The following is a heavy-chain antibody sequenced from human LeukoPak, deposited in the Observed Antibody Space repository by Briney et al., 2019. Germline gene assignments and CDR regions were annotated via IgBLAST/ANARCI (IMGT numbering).Heavy chain of an antibody. CDR2: ICYAVGNK. Sequence: PGRSLRLSCAASGFTFSSYGMHWVRQAPGKGLEWVSVICYAVGNKYYADSVKGRFTISRDNSKNTLYLQMNSLRAEDTAVYYCARPAAYRSSPMGAFEIWGQGTMVTVSS. V-gene: IGHV3-33*01. CDR3: ARPAAYRSSPMGAFEI. CDR1: GFTFSSYG. J-gene: IGHJ3*02. D-gene: IGHD6-13*01.